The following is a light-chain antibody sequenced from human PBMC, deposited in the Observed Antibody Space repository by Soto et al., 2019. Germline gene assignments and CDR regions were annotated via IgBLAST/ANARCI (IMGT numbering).Light chain of an antibody. CDR1: SSNIGAGYD. CDR3: QSYDSSLKV. CDR2: GNS. J-gene: IGLJ1*01. Sequence: QAVVTQPPSVSGAPGQRVTISCTGSSSNIGAGYDVHWYQQLPGTAPKLLIYGNSNRPSGVPDRFFGSNSGTSASLAITGLQAEDEADYYCQSYDSSLKVFGTGTKLPVL. V-gene: IGLV1-40*01.